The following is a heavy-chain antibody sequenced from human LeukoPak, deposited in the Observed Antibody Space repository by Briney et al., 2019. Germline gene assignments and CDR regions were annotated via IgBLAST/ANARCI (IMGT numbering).Heavy chain of an antibody. Sequence: GGSLRLSCAASGFPFSTYAMSWVRQAPGKGLEWVSGISGRGGSTFYADSVRGRFTISRDSSKNTLYLQMNSLRAEDTAVYYCAKFYDILTGYFDYWGQGTLVTVSS. CDR3: AKFYDILTGYFDY. CDR2: ISGRGGST. J-gene: IGHJ4*02. D-gene: IGHD3-9*01. V-gene: IGHV3-23*01. CDR1: GFPFSTYA.